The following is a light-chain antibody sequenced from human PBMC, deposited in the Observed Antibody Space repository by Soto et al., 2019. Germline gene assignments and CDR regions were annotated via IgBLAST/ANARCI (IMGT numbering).Light chain of an antibody. J-gene: IGKJ4*01. Sequence: DIVMTQSPVSLPVTPGEPASISCRSSQSLLHSHGYTYLDWYLQKPGQSPQLLIYMGSTRASGVPDRCSGSGSDTDFTLKISRGEAEDVGVYYCMQALQSPLTFGGGTKVEIK. CDR2: MGS. CDR1: QSLLHSHGYTY. V-gene: IGKV2-28*01. CDR3: MQALQSPLT.